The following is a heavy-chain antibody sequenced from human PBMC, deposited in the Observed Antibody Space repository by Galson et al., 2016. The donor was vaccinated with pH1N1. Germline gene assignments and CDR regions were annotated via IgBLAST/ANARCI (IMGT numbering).Heavy chain of an antibody. V-gene: IGHV1-69*06. J-gene: IGHJ4*02. Sequence: SVKVSCKASRDTFSSYVFNWVRQAPGHGLEWMGGIIPIFDTSNYAQKFQGRVTITADKSTSTAYMELNSLRSEDTAMYYCARNMHLYCSSASCRVYYFDSWGQGTPVTVSS. CDR1: RDTFSSYV. CDR2: IIPIFDTS. CDR3: ARNMHLYCSSASCRVYYFDS. D-gene: IGHD2-2*01.